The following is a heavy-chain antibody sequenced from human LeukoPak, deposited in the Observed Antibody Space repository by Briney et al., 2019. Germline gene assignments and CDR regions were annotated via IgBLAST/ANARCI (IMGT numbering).Heavy chain of an antibody. CDR3: ARANSGSFGMDV. CDR1: GFTFSSYT. J-gene: IGHJ6*02. D-gene: IGHD2-21*01. Sequence: GGSLRLSCAASGFTFSSYTMHWVRQAPGKGLEWVAVISYDGSNKYYADSVKGRFTISRDNSKNTLYLQMNSLRAEDTAVYYCARANSGSFGMDVWGQGTTVTVSS. V-gene: IGHV3-30*04. CDR2: ISYDGSNK.